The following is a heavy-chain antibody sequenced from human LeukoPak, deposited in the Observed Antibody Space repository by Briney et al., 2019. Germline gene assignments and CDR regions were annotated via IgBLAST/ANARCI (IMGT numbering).Heavy chain of an antibody. CDR1: GGSISSSSYY. D-gene: IGHD5-18*01. J-gene: IGHJ6*03. V-gene: IGHV4-39*07. CDR2: IYYSGST. CDR3: ARGNTAKRYYYYMDV. Sequence: SETLSLTCTVSGGSISSSSYYWGWIRQPPGKGLEWIGSIYYSGSTYYNPSLKSRVTISVDTSKNQFSLKLSSVTAADTAVYYCARGNTAKRYYYYMDVWGKGTTVTVSS.